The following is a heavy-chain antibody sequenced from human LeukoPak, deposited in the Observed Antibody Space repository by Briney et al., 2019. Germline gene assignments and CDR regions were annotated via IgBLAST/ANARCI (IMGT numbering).Heavy chain of an antibody. J-gene: IGHJ3*02. D-gene: IGHD1-26*01. CDR2: IIPIFGTA. Sequence: SVKVSCKASGGTFSSYAISWVRQAPGQGLEWMGGIIPIFGTANYAQKFQGRVTITTDESTSTAYMGLSSLRSEDTAVYYCARDTGYSGSYHDAFDIWGQGTMVTVSS. CDR3: ARDTGYSGSYHDAFDI. V-gene: IGHV1-69*05. CDR1: GGTFSSYA.